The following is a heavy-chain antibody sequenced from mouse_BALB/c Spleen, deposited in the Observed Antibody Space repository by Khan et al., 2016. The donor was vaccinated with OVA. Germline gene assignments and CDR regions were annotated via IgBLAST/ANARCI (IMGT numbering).Heavy chain of an antibody. D-gene: IGHD2-10*01. Sequence: EVQLQESGPELVKPGASVKMSCKASGYTFTSYVMHWVKQRPGQSLEWIGYINPYNDGTKYNEKFKGKATLTSDKSSSTSYMELSSLTSEDSAVYYCARSTYYGNPYAMDYWGQGTSVTVSS. CDR1: GYTFTSYV. V-gene: IGHV1S136*01. CDR3: ARSTYYGNPYAMDY. CDR2: INPYNDGT. J-gene: IGHJ4*01.